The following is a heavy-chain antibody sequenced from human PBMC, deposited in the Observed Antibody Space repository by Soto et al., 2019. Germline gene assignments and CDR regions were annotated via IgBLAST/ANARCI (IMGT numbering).Heavy chain of an antibody. CDR2: IVPILGVP. CDR1: GGTFSSYT. J-gene: IGHJ4*02. D-gene: IGHD3-10*01. Sequence: QVQLVQSGAEVKKPGSSVQVSCKSSGGTFSSYTVRWVRQAPGQGLECMGRIVPILGVPDYAQRFQGRVTITADKITNTAYMELSGLRSEDTAVYYCARDRYAYGAGSTIDYWGQGTLVTVSS. V-gene: IGHV1-69*08. CDR3: ARDRYAYGAGSTIDY.